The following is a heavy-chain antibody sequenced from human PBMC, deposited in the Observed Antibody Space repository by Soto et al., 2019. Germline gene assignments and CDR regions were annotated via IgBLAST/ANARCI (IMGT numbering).Heavy chain of an antibody. CDR3: ARTYCAADCPRRDFDY. J-gene: IGHJ4*02. Sequence: QVQLVQSGAEVKEPGASVKVSCKASGYILSSYNMHWVRQAPGQGLEWMGMINPSGGRTSYAQKFHDRVTMTRDTSTNTVYMELSSLSSDDTAVYYCARTYCAADCPRRDFDYWGQGTLVTVSS. CDR1: GYILSSYN. V-gene: IGHV1-46*01. CDR2: INPSGGRT. D-gene: IGHD2-21*02.